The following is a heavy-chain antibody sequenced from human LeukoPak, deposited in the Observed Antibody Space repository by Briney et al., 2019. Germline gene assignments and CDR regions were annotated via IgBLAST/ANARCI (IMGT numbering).Heavy chain of an antibody. CDR3: ARQWGYCSSTSCYSPTRFDP. Sequence: SETLSLTCAVSGYSIRSGYYCGWIRQPPGKGLEWIGSIYHSGSTYYNPSLKSRVTISVDTSKNQFSLKLSSVTAADTAVYYCARQWGYCSSTSCYSPTRFDPWGQGTLVTVSS. CDR2: IYHSGST. D-gene: IGHD2-2*02. CDR1: GYSIRSGYY. J-gene: IGHJ5*02. V-gene: IGHV4-38-2*01.